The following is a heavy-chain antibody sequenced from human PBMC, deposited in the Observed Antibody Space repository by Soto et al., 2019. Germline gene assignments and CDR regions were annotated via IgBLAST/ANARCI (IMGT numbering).Heavy chain of an antibody. CDR1: GLTFSSFE. Sequence: GGSLRLSCAVSGLTFSSFEMDWVHQAAGKGPEWISYISRGATTTYYADSVRGRFTISRDDAENSVFLQMDSLRVEDTAIYFCATRSTDYYFYWGQGTLVTVSS. V-gene: IGHV3-48*03. J-gene: IGHJ4*02. CDR3: ATRSTDYYFY. CDR2: ISRGATTT. D-gene: IGHD3-9*01.